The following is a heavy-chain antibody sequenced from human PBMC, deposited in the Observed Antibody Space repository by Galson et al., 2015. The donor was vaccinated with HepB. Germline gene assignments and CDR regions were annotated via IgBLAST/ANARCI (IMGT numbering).Heavy chain of an antibody. CDR1: GFIFTTYG. J-gene: IGHJ4*02. Sequence: SLRLSCAASGFIFTTYGMSWVRQAPGKGLEWVATRSSDGNSEKYPDFVRGRFSISRDNSKNTLYLQMNSLRAEDTALYYCAKGRGPCSATSCSSDSWGQGTLVTVST. V-gene: IGHV3-30*18. CDR3: AKGRGPCSATSCSSDS. CDR2: RSSDGNSE. D-gene: IGHD2-15*01.